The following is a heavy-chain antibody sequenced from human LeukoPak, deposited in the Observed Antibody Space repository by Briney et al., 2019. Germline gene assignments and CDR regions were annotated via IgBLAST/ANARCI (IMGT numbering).Heavy chain of an antibody. V-gene: IGHV4-61*02. CDR1: GGSISSGSYY. CDR3: ARGKNWAPTECYFDY. CDR2: IYTSGST. J-gene: IGHJ4*02. D-gene: IGHD7-27*01. Sequence: SETLSLTCTVSGGSISSGSYYWSWIRQPAGKGLEWIGRIYTSGSTNYNPSLKSRVTISVDTSKNQFSLKLSSVTAADTAVYYCARGKNWAPTECYFDYWGQGTLVTVSS.